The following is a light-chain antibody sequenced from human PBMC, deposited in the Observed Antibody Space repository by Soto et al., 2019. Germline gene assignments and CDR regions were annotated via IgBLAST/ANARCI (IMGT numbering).Light chain of an antibody. CDR3: QQYNSWPLT. Sequence: EIVMTQSPATLSVSLGERATISCRASQSVNNNLAWYQQKPGQAPRLLFYGASARATGIPARFSGSGSGTEFTLSISSLQSEDFAVYYCQQYNSWPLTFGGGTKVEIK. CDR2: GAS. CDR1: QSVNNN. V-gene: IGKV3-15*01. J-gene: IGKJ4*02.